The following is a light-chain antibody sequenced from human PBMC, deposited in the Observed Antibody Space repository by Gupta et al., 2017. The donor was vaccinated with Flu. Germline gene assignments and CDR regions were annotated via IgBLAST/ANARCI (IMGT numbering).Light chain of an antibody. CDR1: QGISNY. J-gene: IGKJ1*01. CDR2: AAS. V-gene: IGKV1-27*01. Sequence: PSSLSASVGYRVIITCRASQGISNYLAWYQQKPGKVPKLLIYAASTLQSGVPSRFSGSGSGTDFTLTISSLQPEDVATYYCQKYNSAPRTFGQGTKVEIK. CDR3: QKYNSAPRT.